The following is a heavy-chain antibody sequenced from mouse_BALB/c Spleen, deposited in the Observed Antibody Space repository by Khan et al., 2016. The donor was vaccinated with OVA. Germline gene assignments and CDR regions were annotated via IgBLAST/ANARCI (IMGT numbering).Heavy chain of an antibody. J-gene: IGHJ3*01. CDR2: ITYSGGT. CDR3: ARWFAY. V-gene: IGHV3-2*02. CDR1: GYSITSDYA. Sequence: EVQLQESGPGLVKPSQSLSLTCTVTGYSITSDYAWNWIQQFPGNKLEWVGYITYSGGTSYHPSLKSRISITRDTSKNQFFLRLNSVTTEDSATYYCARWFAYWGQGTLVTVS.